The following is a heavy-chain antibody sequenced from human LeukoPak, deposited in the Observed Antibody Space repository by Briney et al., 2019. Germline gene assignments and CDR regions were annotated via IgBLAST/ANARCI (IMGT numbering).Heavy chain of an antibody. Sequence: PGGSLRLSCAASGFTFTDHYMSWVRQAPGKGLEWVSAITNSGDNTYYADSVKGRFTISRDNSKNTLYLQINSLRAEDTAIYYCAKAPMEDSWYIHFDYWGQGTLVTVSS. V-gene: IGHV3-23*01. CDR2: ITNSGDNT. CDR1: GFTFTDHY. D-gene: IGHD6-13*01. CDR3: AKAPMEDSWYIHFDY. J-gene: IGHJ4*02.